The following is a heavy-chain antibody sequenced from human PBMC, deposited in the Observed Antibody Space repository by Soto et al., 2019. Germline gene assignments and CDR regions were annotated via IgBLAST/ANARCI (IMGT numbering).Heavy chain of an antibody. J-gene: IGHJ3*02. V-gene: IGHV4-34*01. Sequence: PSETLSLTCAVYGGSFSGYYWSWIRQPPGKGLEWIGEINHSGSTNYNPSLKSRVTISVDTSKNQFSLKLSSVTAADTAVYYCARGPRITMVRGTHALDIWGQGTMVTVSS. CDR1: GGSFSGYY. CDR2: INHSGST. D-gene: IGHD3-10*01. CDR3: ARGPRITMVRGTHALDI.